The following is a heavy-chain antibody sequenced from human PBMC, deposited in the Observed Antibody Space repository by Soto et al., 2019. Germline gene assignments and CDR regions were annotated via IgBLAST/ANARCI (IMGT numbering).Heavy chain of an antibody. V-gene: IGHV3-21*01. CDR1: GFTFSLYS. J-gene: IGHJ4*02. CDR2: ITSSSSYI. CDR3: VRARSTDSRPDY. D-gene: IGHD3-22*01. Sequence: EVQLVESGGGLVKPGGSLRLSCAASGFTFSLYSMIWVRQAPGKGLEWVASITSSSSYIYYEDSLKGRFTISRDNAKISLFLQLDSLRAEDTAVYFCVRARSTDSRPDYWGQGTLVTVSS.